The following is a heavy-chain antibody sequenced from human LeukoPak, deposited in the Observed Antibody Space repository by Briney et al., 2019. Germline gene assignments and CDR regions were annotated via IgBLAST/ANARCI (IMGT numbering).Heavy chain of an antibody. CDR2: IGTSSSSI. Sequence: GGSLRLSCAPSGFTFSTYTMNWVRQAPGKGLEWVSSIGTSSSSIYYADSVRGRFTISRDNARNSLYLQMNSLRAEDTAVYYCSRGMTTLDYWGQGTLVTVSS. D-gene: IGHD4-17*01. CDR1: GFTFSTYT. J-gene: IGHJ4*02. CDR3: SRGMTTLDY. V-gene: IGHV3-21*01.